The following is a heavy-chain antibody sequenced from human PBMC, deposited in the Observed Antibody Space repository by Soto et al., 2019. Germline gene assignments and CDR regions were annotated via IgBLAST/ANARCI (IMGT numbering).Heavy chain of an antibody. CDR3: AREDYGDTHNDY. D-gene: IGHD4-17*01. CDR1: GGSISSGDYY. V-gene: IGHV4-30-4*01. CDR2: IYYSGST. J-gene: IGHJ4*02. Sequence: SETLSLTCTVSGGSISSGDYYWSWIRQPPGKGLEWIGYIYYSGSTYYNPSLKSRVTISVDTSKNQFSLKLSSVTAADTAVYYCAREDYGDTHNDYWGQGTLVTVSS.